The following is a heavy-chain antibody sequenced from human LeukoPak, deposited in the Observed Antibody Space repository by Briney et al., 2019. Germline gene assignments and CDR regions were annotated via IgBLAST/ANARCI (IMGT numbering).Heavy chain of an antibody. J-gene: IGHJ4*02. V-gene: IGHV4-39*01. CDR1: GGSISSGSYY. D-gene: IGHD6-13*01. CDR2: IYYSGST. CDR3: ARQGYSSSWALDY. Sequence: SETLSLTCTVSGGSISSGSYYWGWIRQPPGKGLEWIGSIYYSGSTYYNPSLKSRVTISADTSKNQFSLKLSSVTAADTAVYYCARQGYSSSWALDYWGQGTLVTVSS.